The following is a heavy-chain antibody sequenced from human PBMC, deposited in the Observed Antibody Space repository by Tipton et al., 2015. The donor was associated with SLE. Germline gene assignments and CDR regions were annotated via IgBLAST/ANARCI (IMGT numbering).Heavy chain of an antibody. D-gene: IGHD1-1*01. J-gene: IGHJ4*02. V-gene: IGHV3-9*01. CDR3: TRGLAPSGTPPAK. Sequence: SLRLSCAAYGFTFEDYAMHWVRQTPGKGLEWVAGISSDSGRIVYADSLKGRFTISRDNAQNSLYLQINSLRPEDTALYYCTRGLAPSGTPPAKWGQGTLVTVSS. CDR2: ISSDSGRI. CDR1: GFTFEDYA.